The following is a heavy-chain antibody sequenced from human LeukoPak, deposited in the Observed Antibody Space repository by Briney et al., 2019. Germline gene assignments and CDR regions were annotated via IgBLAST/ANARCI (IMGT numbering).Heavy chain of an antibody. Sequence: GGSLRLSCAASGFTFSSYAMSWVRQAPGKGLEWVSYISSSGSTIYYADSVKGRFTISRDNAKNSLYLQMNSLRAEDTAVYYCARPLWFGEPSSGFDYWGQGTLVTVSS. D-gene: IGHD3-10*01. CDR3: ARPLWFGEPSSGFDY. J-gene: IGHJ4*02. CDR2: ISSSGSTI. CDR1: GFTFSSYA. V-gene: IGHV3-48*04.